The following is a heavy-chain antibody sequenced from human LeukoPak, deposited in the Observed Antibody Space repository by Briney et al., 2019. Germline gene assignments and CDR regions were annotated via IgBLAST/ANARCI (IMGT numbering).Heavy chain of an antibody. D-gene: IGHD4-17*01. CDR1: GGSISSSSYY. CDR2: IYYSGST. V-gene: IGHV4-39*01. Sequence: SETLSLTCTVSGGSISSSSYYWGWIRQPPGKGLEWIGNIYYSGSTYYNPSLKSRITISVDTSKNQFSLKLSSVTAADTAVYYCARGEDGDYYFQHWGQGTLVTVSS. J-gene: IGHJ1*01. CDR3: ARGEDGDYYFQH.